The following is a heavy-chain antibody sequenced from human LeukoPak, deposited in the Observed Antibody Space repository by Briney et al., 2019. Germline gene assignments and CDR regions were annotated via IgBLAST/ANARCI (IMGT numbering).Heavy chain of an antibody. CDR2: MNPNSGNT. Sequence: GASVKVSCKASGYTFTSYDINWVRQATGQGLEWMGWMNPNSGNTGYAQKFQGRVTITRNTSISTAHMELSSLRSEDTAVYYCARGVRLRFLEWLPDYYYMDVWGKGTTVTVSS. J-gene: IGHJ6*03. V-gene: IGHV1-8*03. D-gene: IGHD3-3*01. CDR3: ARGVRLRFLEWLPDYYYMDV. CDR1: GYTFTSYD.